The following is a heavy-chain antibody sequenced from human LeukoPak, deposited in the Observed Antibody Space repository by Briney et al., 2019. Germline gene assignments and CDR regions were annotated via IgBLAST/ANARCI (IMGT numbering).Heavy chain of an antibody. Sequence: GGSLRLSCAASGFTLSTNAMSWVRQAPGQGLEWVASIKEDGSEKHYVDSVKGRFTISRDNGKNSLYLQMNSLRAEDTAVYYWARDSGWWRFDFWGQGTLVTVSS. CDR1: GFTLSTNA. CDR3: ARDSGWWRFDF. D-gene: IGHD6-13*01. CDR2: IKEDGSEK. J-gene: IGHJ4*02. V-gene: IGHV3-7*03.